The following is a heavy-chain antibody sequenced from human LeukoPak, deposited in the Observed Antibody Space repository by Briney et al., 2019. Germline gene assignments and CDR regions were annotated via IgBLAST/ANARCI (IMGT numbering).Heavy chain of an antibody. D-gene: IGHD3-10*02. V-gene: IGHV3-48*03. J-gene: IGHJ6*04. CDR3: AELGITMIGGV. CDR2: ISSSGSTI. Sequence: GGSLRLSCAASGFSSSSYEMNWVRQAPGKGLEWVSYISSSGSTIYYADSVKGRFTISRDNAKNSLYLQMNSLRAEDTAVYYCAELGITMIGGVWGKGTTVTISS. CDR1: GFSSSSYE.